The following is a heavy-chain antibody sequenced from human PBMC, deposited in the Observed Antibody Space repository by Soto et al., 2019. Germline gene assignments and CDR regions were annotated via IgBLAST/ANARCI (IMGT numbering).Heavy chain of an antibody. V-gene: IGHV1-69*01. Sequence: QVQLVQSGAEVTKPGSSVKVSCKASGGTFSSYAISWVRQAPGQGLEWMGGIIPIFGTANYAQKFQGRVTITADESTSTAYMELSSLRSEATAVYDCARLVATTPRGYYFDYWGQGTLVTVSS. CDR2: IIPIFGTA. J-gene: IGHJ4*02. CDR1: GGTFSSYA. D-gene: IGHD5-12*01. CDR3: ARLVATTPRGYYFDY.